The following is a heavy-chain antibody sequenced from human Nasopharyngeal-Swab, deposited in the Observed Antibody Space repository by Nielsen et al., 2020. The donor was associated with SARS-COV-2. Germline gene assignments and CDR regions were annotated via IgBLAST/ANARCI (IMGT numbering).Heavy chain of an antibody. D-gene: IGHD3-9*01. CDR3: ARHERYFDWLSQPYYYYVMDV. CDR2: IYYSGST. J-gene: IGHJ6*02. CDR1: GGSISSSSYY. V-gene: IGHV4-39*01. Sequence: GSLRLSCTVSGGSISSSSYYWGWIRQPPGKGLEWIGGIYYSGSTYYNPSLKSRVTISVDTSKNQFSLKLSSVTAADTAVYYCARHERYFDWLSQPYYYYVMDVWGQGTTVTVSS.